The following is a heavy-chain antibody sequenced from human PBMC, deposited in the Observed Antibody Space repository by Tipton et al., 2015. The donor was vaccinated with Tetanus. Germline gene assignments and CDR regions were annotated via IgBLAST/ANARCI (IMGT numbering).Heavy chain of an antibody. CDR1: GGSIGTYH. D-gene: IGHD5-18*01. V-gene: IGHV4-59*01. Sequence: TLSLTCTVSGGSIGTYHWNWIRQPPGKGLQWIGYIYYSGTTNYNPSLKSRVTISVDASKNQFSLNLTSVTAADTAVYYCARGARGYTYGWGQGTLVTVSS. CDR3: ARGARGYTYG. J-gene: IGHJ4*02. CDR2: IYYSGTT.